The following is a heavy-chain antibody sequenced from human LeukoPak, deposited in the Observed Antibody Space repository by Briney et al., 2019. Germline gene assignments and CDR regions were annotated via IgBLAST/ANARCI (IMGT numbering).Heavy chain of an antibody. Sequence: GRSLRLSCAASGFTFDDYAMHWVRQAPGKGLEWVSGISWNSGSIGYADSVKGRFTISRDNAKYSLYLQMNSLRAEDMALYYCAKDIYGDYGRPGFDYWGQGTLVTVSS. CDR3: AKDIYGDYGRPGFDY. J-gene: IGHJ4*02. D-gene: IGHD4-17*01. V-gene: IGHV3-9*03. CDR1: GFTFDDYA. CDR2: ISWNSGSI.